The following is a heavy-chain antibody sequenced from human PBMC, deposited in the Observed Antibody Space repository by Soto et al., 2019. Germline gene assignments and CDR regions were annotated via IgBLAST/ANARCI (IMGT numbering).Heavy chain of an antibody. D-gene: IGHD4-17*01. Sequence: SETLSLTCAVYGGSFSGYYWSWILQPPGKGLEWIGEINHSGSTNYNPSLKSRVTISVDTSKNQFSLKLSSVTAADTAVYYCARARVKAVTHYYYYYYMDVWCKGTTVTV. CDR1: GGSFSGYY. J-gene: IGHJ6*03. CDR2: INHSGST. CDR3: ARARVKAVTHYYYYYYMDV. V-gene: IGHV4-34*01.